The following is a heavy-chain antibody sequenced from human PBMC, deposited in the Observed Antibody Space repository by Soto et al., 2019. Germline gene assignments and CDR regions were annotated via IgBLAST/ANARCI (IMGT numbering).Heavy chain of an antibody. CDR1: GFTFSSYS. J-gene: IGHJ5*02. D-gene: IGHD5-18*01. CDR2: ISSSGFTI. V-gene: IGHV3-48*01. Sequence: EVQLVESGGGLVQPGGSLRLSCAASGFTFSSYSMNWVRQAPGKGLEWVSYISSSGFTIYYTDSVKGRFTISRDSAKNSLYLKMKSLKAEDTATYYCARVNGVGYRMHQGTFWFDPWGHGTLVTVSS. CDR3: ARVNGVGYRMHQGTFWFDP.